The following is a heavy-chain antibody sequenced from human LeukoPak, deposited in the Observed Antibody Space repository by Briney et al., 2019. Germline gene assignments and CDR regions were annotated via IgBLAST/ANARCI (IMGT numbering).Heavy chain of an antibody. CDR1: GYTFTGYY. CDR3: ARERVSVVPAATNWFDP. J-gene: IGHJ5*02. D-gene: IGHD2-2*01. V-gene: IGHV1-2*02. CDR2: INPNSGGT. Sequence: ASVNVSCKASGYTFTGYYVHWVRQAPGQGLEWMGWINPNSGGTNYAQKFQGRVTMTRDTSISTAYMELSRLRSDDTAVYYCARERVSVVPAATNWFDPWGQGTLVTVSS.